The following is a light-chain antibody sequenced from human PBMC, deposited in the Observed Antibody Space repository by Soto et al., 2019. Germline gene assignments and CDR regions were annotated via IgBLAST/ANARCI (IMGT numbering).Light chain of an antibody. J-gene: IGKJ2*01. Sequence: DIVMTQSPDSLAVSLGERATINCKSSRSVLYSSNNKNYLAWYQVKPGQPPKLLIYWASTGESGVPDRFSGSGSGTDFTLTISGLQAEDVAVYYCQQYYGAPYAFGQGTKLEI. CDR1: RSVLYSSNNKNY. CDR3: QQYYGAPYA. V-gene: IGKV4-1*01. CDR2: WAS.